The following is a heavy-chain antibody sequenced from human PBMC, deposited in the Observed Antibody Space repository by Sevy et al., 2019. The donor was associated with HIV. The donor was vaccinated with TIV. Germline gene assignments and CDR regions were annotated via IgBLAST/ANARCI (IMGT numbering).Heavy chain of an antibody. Sequence: SETLSLTCTVSGYSISSGYWWDWFRRPPGKGLGWIGAIHYSGNTQYNPSLKSRVTISPDTSKNQFSLKLASMTAADTALYYGAGHDWGREDYWGQGTLVTVSS. J-gene: IGHJ4*02. V-gene: IGHV4-38-2*02. D-gene: IGHD7-27*01. CDR3: AGHDWGREDY. CDR1: GYSISSGYW. CDR2: IHYSGNT.